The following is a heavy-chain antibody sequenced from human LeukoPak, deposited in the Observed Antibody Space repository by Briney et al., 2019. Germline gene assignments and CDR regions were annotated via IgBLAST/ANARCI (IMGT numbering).Heavy chain of an antibody. J-gene: IGHJ4*02. CDR3: ARQSLYDFWSGDPAFDY. CDR1: GGSISTYY. CDR2: IYTSGST. Sequence: SETLSLTCTVSGGSISTYYWSWIRQPAGKGLEWIGRIYTSGSTNYNPSLKSRVTMSVDTSKNQFSLKLISVTAADTAVYYCARQSLYDFWSGDPAFDYWGQGTLVTVSS. D-gene: IGHD3-3*01. V-gene: IGHV4-4*07.